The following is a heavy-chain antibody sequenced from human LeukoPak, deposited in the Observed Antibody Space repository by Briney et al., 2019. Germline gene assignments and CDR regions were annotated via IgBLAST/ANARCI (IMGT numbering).Heavy chain of an antibody. J-gene: IGHJ4*02. D-gene: IGHD5-18*01. CDR2: VYYSGST. CDR3: ARGRYSYGSY. V-gene: IGHV4-59*01. Sequence: PSETLSLTCTVSGGSISSYYWSWIRQPPGKGLEWIGYVYYSGSTNYNPSLKSRVTISVDTSKNQFSLKLSSVTAADTAVYYCARGRYSYGSYWGQGTLVTVSS. CDR1: GGSISSYY.